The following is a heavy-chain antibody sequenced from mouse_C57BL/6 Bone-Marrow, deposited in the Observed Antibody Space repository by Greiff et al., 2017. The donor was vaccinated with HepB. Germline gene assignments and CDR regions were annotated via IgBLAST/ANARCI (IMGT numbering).Heavy chain of an antibody. CDR3: ARYSSYVWYFDV. V-gene: IGHV14-3*01. Sequence: EVKLQQSVAELVRPGASVKLSCTASGFNIKNTYMHWVKQRPEQGLEWIGRIDPANGNTYYAPKFQGKATITADTSSNTAYLHLTSLTSEDTASYYGARYSSYVWYFDVWGTGTTVTVSS. CDR2: IDPANGNT. CDR1: GFNIKNTY. D-gene: IGHD1-1*01. J-gene: IGHJ1*03.